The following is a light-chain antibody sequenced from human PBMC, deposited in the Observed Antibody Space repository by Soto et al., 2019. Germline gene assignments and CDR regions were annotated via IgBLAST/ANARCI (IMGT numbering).Light chain of an antibody. J-gene: IGKJ1*01. V-gene: IGKV1-39*01. CDR3: QQSYSTMWT. CDR2: AAS. Sequence: IQMTQSPSSLSASVLDIVTISFLASQGISTYLNWSQQKPGKAPKLLIYAASSLQSGVPSRFSGSGSETDFTLTISSLQPEDFATYSCQQSYSTMWTFGQGTKVDIK. CDR1: QGISTY.